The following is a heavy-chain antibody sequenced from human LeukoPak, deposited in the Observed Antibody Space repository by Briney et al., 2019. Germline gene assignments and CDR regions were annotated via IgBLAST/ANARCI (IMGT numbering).Heavy chain of an antibody. J-gene: IGHJ3*02. V-gene: IGHV3-7*05. CDR3: ARGTGYGDYLGAFDI. Sequence: GGSLRLSCAASGFTFSSYWMSWVRQAPGKGLEWVANIKQDGSEKYYVDSVKGRFTISRDNAKNSLYLQMNSLRAEDTAVYYCARGTGYGDYLGAFDIWGQGTMVTVSS. D-gene: IGHD4-17*01. CDR2: IKQDGSEK. CDR1: GFTFSSYW.